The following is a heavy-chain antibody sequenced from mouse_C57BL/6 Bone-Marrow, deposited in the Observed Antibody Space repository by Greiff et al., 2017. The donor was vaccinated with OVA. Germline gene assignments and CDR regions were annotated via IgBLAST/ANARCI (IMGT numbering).Heavy chain of an antibody. CDR1: GYTFTSYW. V-gene: IGHV1-64*01. J-gene: IGHJ4*01. CDR3: ARSGSSYHYYAMDY. D-gene: IGHD1-1*01. Sequence: QVQLKQPGAELVKPGASVKLSCKASGYTFTSYWMHWVKQRPGQGLEWIGMIHPNSGSTNYNEKFKSKATLTVDKSSSTAYMQLSSLTSEDSAVYYCARSGSSYHYYAMDYWGQGTSVTVSS. CDR2: IHPNSGST.